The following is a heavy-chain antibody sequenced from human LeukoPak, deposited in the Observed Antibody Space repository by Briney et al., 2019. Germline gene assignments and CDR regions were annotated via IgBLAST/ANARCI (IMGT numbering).Heavy chain of an antibody. CDR2: IYYSGST. J-gene: IGHJ5*02. Sequence: SETLSLTCTVSGGSISSYYWSWIRQPPGKGLEWIGYIYYSGSTNYNPSLKSRVTISVVTSKNQFSLKLSSVTAADTAVYYCARDRAAAGHWFDPWGQGTLVTVSS. D-gene: IGHD6-13*01. CDR1: GGSISSYY. V-gene: IGHV4-59*01. CDR3: ARDRAAAGHWFDP.